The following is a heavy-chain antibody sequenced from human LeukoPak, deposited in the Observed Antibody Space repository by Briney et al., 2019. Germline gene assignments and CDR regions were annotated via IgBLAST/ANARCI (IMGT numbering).Heavy chain of an antibody. CDR2: ITWNRGNI. Sequence: GGSLRLSCVASGFTFGDYGMHWVRHAPGKSLEWVSGITWNRGNIAYADSERGRFAISRDNAKNSLYLQMNTLRAEDTGLYYCVKGDWFDYWGQGTLVTVSS. CDR3: VKGDWFDY. J-gene: IGHJ4*02. V-gene: IGHV3-9*01. CDR1: GFTFGDYG. D-gene: IGHD2-21*01.